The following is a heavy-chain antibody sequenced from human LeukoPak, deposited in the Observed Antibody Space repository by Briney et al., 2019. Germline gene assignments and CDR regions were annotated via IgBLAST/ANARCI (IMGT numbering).Heavy chain of an antibody. D-gene: IGHD6-19*01. Sequence: GASVKVSCKASGYTFSSFGISWVRQAPGQGLEWMGWSSAYNGNTNYAQKFQGRVTMTTDTSTSTAYMEVRSLRSEDTAVYYCATSRIAVADYYYYYGMDVWGQGTTVTVSS. CDR3: ATSRIAVADYYYYYGMDV. J-gene: IGHJ6*02. CDR1: GYTFSSFG. V-gene: IGHV1-18*01. CDR2: SSAYNGNT.